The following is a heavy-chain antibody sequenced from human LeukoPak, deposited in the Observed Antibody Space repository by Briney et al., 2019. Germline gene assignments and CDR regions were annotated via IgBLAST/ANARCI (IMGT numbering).Heavy chain of an antibody. V-gene: IGHV3-49*04. CDR3: TGDGATLDY. D-gene: IGHD1-26*01. CDR1: GFTSGDYT. J-gene: IGHJ4*02. CDR2: IRSKAYGATT. Sequence: TGGSLRLSCTASGFTSGDYTMSWVRQAPGKGLEWVGFIRSKAYGATTEYAASVKGRFTISRDDSKSIAYLQMNSLKTEDTAMYYCTGDGATLDYWGQGTLVTVSS.